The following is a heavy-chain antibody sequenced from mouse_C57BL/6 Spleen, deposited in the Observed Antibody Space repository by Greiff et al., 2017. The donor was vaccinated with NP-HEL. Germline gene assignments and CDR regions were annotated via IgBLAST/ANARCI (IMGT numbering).Heavy chain of an antibody. V-gene: IGHV3-1*01. CDR2: ISYSGST. CDR1: GYSITSGYD. J-gene: IGHJ2*01. CDR3: AREKAPYYFDY. Sequence: DVKLQESGPGMVKPSQSLSLTCTVTGYSITSGYDWHWIRHFPGNKLEWMGYISYSGSTNYNPSLKSRISITHDTSKNHFFLKLNSVTTEDTATYYCAREKAPYYFDYWGQGTTLSVSS.